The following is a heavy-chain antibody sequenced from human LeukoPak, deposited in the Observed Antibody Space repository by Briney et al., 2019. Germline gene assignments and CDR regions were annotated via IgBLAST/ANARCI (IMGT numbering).Heavy chain of an antibody. CDR3: ARAGGAAAGTFGY. J-gene: IGHJ4*02. D-gene: IGHD6-13*01. Sequence: SETLSLTCAVYGGSSSVTTWGWFRNPPGKGLGWIGEINHSGSTNYNPSLKSRVTISVDTSKNQFSLKLSSVTAADTAVYYCARAGGAAAGTFGYWGQGTLVTVSS. CDR2: INHSGST. CDR1: GGSSSVTT. V-gene: IGHV4-34*01.